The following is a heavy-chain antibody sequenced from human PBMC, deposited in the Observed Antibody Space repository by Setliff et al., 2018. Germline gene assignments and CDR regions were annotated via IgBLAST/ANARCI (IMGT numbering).Heavy chain of an antibody. V-gene: IGHV4-30-4*08. CDR2: IYSSGST. J-gene: IGHJ4*02. Sequence: PSETLSLTCTVSGGSISSGDYYWSWIRQPPGKGLEWIGYIYSSGSTYYNPSLKSRVSISVDTSKNQFSLKLSSVTAADTAVYYCARESRYYYDNLGSLDYWGQGTLVTVSS. CDR1: GGSISSGDYY. D-gene: IGHD3-22*01. CDR3: ARESRYYYDNLGSLDY.